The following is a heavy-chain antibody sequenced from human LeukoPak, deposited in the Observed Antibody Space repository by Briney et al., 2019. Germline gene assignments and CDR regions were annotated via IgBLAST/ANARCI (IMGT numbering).Heavy chain of an antibody. CDR3: ARDYGGSSPFDY. J-gene: IGHJ4*02. D-gene: IGHD4-23*01. V-gene: IGHV3-74*01. CDR2: INDDGTYT. Sequence: PGGSLTLSCALSGFTSSSYWMHWVRQVPGKGLVWVSRINDDGTYTVYADSVKGRFTISRDNAKNSLYLQMNSLRAEDTAVYYCARDYGGSSPFDYWGQGTLVTVSS. CDR1: GFTSSSYW.